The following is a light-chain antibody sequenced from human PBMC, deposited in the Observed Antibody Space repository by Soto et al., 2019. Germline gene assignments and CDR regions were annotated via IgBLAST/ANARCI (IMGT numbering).Light chain of an antibody. J-gene: IGLJ3*02. CDR2: DVN. CDR3: CSYTRHNTWM. V-gene: IGLV2-14*03. Sequence: QSALTQPASVSGSPGQSITISCTGTSANVGNDNYISWYRQSAAAAPNLIIFDVNSRSSGVSRRFSGTNAGYTASLTISGHHDEDEADYCGCSYTRHNTWMFGGGTKLTVL. CDR1: SANVGNDNY.